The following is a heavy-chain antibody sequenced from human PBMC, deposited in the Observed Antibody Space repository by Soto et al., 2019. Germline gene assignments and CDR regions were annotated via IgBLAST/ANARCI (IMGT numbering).Heavy chain of an antibody. CDR3: AREGPPHQYYYDSSGYYEY. V-gene: IGHV3-33*01. J-gene: IGHJ4*02. CDR1: GFTFSSYG. Sequence: QVQLVESGGGVVQPGRSLRLSCAASGFTFSSYGMHWVRQAPGKGLEWVAVIWYDGSNKYYADSVKGRFTISRDNSKNTLYLQMNGLRAEDTAVYYCAREGPPHQYYYDSSGYYEYWGQGTLVTVSS. CDR2: IWYDGSNK. D-gene: IGHD3-22*01.